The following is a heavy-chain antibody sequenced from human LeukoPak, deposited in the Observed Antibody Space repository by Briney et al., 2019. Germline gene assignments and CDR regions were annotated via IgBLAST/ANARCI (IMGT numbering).Heavy chain of an antibody. CDR1: GGSFSGYY. D-gene: IGHD3-10*01. V-gene: IGHV4-30-4*01. J-gene: IGHJ6*02. CDR2: IYYSGST. CDR3: ASALWFGATSGMDV. Sequence: PSETLSLTCAVYGGSFSGYYWSWIRRPPGKGLEWIGYIYYSGSTYYNPSLKSRVTISVDTSKNQFSLKLSSVTAADTAVYYCASALWFGATSGMDVWGQGTTVTVSS.